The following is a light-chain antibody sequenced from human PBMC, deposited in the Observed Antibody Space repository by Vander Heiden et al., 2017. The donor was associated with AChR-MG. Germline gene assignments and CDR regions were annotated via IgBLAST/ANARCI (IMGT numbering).Light chain of an antibody. J-gene: IGLJ3*02. CDR3: NSRDSSGNHLV. Sequence: SSYLTQDPAVAVALGQTVRITCQGDSLRSYYASWYQQKPGQAPVLVIYGKNNRPSGIPDRFSGSSSGNTASLTITGAQAEDEADYYCNSRDSSGNHLVFGGGTKLTVL. V-gene: IGLV3-19*01. CDR1: SLRSYY. CDR2: GKN.